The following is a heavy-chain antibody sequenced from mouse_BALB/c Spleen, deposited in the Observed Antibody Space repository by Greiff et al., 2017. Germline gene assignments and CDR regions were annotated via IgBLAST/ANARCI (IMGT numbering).Heavy chain of an antibody. D-gene: IGHD1-2*01. J-gene: IGHJ3*01. Sequence: EVKLLESGPGLVKPSQSLSLTCSVTGYSITSGYYWNWIRQFPGNKLEWMGYISYDGSNNYNPSLKNRISITRDTSKNQFFLKLNSVTTEDTATYYCARETTASAWFAYWGQGTLVTVSA. CDR2: ISYDGSN. CDR1: GYSITSGYY. V-gene: IGHV3-6*02. CDR3: ARETTASAWFAY.